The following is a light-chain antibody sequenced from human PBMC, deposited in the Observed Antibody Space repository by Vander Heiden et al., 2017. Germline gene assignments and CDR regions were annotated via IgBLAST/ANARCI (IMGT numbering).Light chain of an antibody. CDR2: KDN. J-gene: IGLJ2*01. V-gene: IGLV3-25*03. CDR1: ALPFHP. Sequence: SSELTQSPSLSVSPGQTPRLTCSGDALPFHPAYWYKQKPGQAPLLVIYKDNERPSGIPERFSGSNSGTTVTLTINGVQAEDEADYYCQSADSSGIYLIFGAGTKVTVL. CDR3: QSADSSGIYLI.